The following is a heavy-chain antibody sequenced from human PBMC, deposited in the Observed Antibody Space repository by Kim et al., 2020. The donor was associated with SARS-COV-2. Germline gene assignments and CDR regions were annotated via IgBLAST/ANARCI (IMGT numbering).Heavy chain of an antibody. CDR3: ARRAHPVLRFLEEYYFDY. V-gene: IGHV3-11*01. Sequence: GGSLRLSCAASGFTFSDYYMSWIRQAPGKGLEWVSYISSSGSTIYYADSVKGRFTISRDNAKNSLYLQMNSLRAEDTAVYYCARRAHPVLRFLEEYYFDYWGQGTLVTVSS. J-gene: IGHJ4*02. CDR1: GFTFSDYY. D-gene: IGHD3-3*01. CDR2: ISSSGSTI.